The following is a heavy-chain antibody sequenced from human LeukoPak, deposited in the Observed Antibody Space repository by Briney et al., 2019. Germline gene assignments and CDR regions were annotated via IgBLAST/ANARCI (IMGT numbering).Heavy chain of an antibody. V-gene: IGHV4-39*01. D-gene: IGHD1-14*01. J-gene: IGHJ5*02. CDR3: ARQAYNNNLAWFDP. CDR1: VGSPSSSIYC. Sequence: PSESLSDTPSVPVGSPSSSIYCCGWIRQPPGKWLECLVEIYNIGSTYYTPYLTSRVNISVDTSKNQFSKKLSSVTAAETAVYYCARQAYNNNLAWFDPWGQGTLVTVSS. CDR2: IYNIGST.